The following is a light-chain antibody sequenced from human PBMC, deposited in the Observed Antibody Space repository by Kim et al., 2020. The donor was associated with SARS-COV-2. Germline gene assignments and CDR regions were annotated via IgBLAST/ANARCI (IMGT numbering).Light chain of an antibody. CDR1: TSNIGRNY. CDR2: RDD. V-gene: IGLV1-47*01. J-gene: IGLJ2*01. Sequence: GQRVAISFSGTTSNIGRNYVYWYQQLPGMAPKLLICRDDQRPSGVPDRFSASKSGTSASLAISGLRSEDEADYYCASWDGGLDTRIFGGGTQLTVL. CDR3: ASWDGGLDTRI.